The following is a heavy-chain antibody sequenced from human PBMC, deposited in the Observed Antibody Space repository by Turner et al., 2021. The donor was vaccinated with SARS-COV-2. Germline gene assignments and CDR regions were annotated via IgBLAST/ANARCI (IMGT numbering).Heavy chain of an antibody. CDR1: GFTFNNYG. D-gene: IGHD2-2*01. CDR3: AREFIVVVPTRGWEEPRNYYYGMDV. Sequence: QVQLVESGGGVVQPGRSLRLSCAASGFTFNNYGIHWVRQAPGKGLEWVAVIWNDGSNKYYADSVKGRFTISRDNSKNTLYLQMNSLRAEDTAVYYCAREFIVVVPTRGWEEPRNYYYGMDVWGQGTTVTVSS. J-gene: IGHJ6*02. V-gene: IGHV3-33*01. CDR2: IWNDGSNK.